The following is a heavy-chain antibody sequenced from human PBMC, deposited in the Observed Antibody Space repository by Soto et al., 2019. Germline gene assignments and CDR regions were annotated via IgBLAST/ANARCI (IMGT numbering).Heavy chain of an antibody. CDR2: IIPIFGTA. CDR1: GGTFSSYA. D-gene: IGHD6-13*01. V-gene: IGHV1-69*01. J-gene: IGHJ6*02. Sequence: QVQLVQSGAEVKKPGSSVKVSCKASGGTFSSYAISWVRQPPGQGLEWMGGIIPIFGTANYAQKFQGRVTITADESTSTAYMELSSLRSEDTAVYYCARDRQQLSLNYYYGMDVWGQGTTVTVSS. CDR3: ARDRQQLSLNYYYGMDV.